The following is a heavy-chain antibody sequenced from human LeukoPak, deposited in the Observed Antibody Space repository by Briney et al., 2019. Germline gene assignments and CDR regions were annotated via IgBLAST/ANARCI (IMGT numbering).Heavy chain of an antibody. J-gene: IGHJ4*02. V-gene: IGHV3-23*01. CDR2: ISGSGGST. CDR1: GFTFSSYA. Sequence: PGGSLRLSCAASGFTFSSYAMSWVRQAPGKGLERVSAISGSGGSTYYADSVKGRFTISRDNSKNTLYLQMNSLRAEDTAVYYCAKWWYGSGEYYFDYWGQGTLVTVSS. D-gene: IGHD3-10*01. CDR3: AKWWYGSGEYYFDY.